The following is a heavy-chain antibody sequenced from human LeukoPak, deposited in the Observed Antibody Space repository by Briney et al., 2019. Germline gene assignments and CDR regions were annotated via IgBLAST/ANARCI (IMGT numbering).Heavy chain of an antibody. V-gene: IGHV3-64*01. D-gene: IGHD6-13*01. CDR2: ISSNGGST. Sequence: AGGSLRLSCAASGFTFSSYAMHWVRQAPGKGLECVSAISSNGGSTYYANSVKGRFTISRDNSKNTLYLQMGSLRAEDMAVYYCAIHYSGYSSSWPLDYWGQGTLVTVSS. CDR1: GFTFSSYA. J-gene: IGHJ4*02. CDR3: AIHYSGYSSSWPLDY.